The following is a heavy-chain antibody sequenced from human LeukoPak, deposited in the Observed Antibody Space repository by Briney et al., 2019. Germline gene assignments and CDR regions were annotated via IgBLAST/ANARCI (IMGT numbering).Heavy chain of an antibody. Sequence: SETLSLTCTVSGGSISSSSYYWGWIRQPPGKGLEWIGSIYYSGSTFYNPSLRSRVTISVDTSKNQFSLKLSSVTAADTAVYYCARGSVATGGPWGQGALVTVSS. CDR2: IYYSGST. CDR3: ARGSVATGGP. CDR1: GGSISSSSYY. J-gene: IGHJ5*02. D-gene: IGHD5-12*01. V-gene: IGHV4-39*07.